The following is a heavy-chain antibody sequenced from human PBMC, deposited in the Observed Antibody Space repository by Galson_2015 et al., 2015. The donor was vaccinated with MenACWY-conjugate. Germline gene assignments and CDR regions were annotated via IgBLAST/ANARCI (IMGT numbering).Heavy chain of an antibody. CDR3: AKAPHVNIVATPPDY. V-gene: IGHV3-23*01. D-gene: IGHD5-12*01. Sequence: LRLSCAASGFTFSSYAMSWVRQAPGRGLEWVSASDSGGSTYYADSVKGRFTISRDNSKNTLYLQMNSLRAEDTAVFYCAKAPHVNIVATPPDYWGQGTLVTVSS. J-gene: IGHJ4*02. CDR2: SDSGGST. CDR1: GFTFSSYA.